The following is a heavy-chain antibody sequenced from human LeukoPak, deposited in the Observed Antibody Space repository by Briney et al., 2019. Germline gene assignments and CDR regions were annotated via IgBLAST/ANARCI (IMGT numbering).Heavy chain of an antibody. J-gene: IGHJ4*02. V-gene: IGHV3-7*01. CDR1: GYTFSSYW. D-gene: IGHD3-22*01. Sequence: HSGGSLRLSCAASGYTFSSYWMSWVRQAPGKGLEWVANINLDGSVIHYVDSAKGRFTISRDNAKNSLYLQMNYLRAEDTALYYCATSDDSSGSDWGQGTLVTVSS. CDR2: INLDGSVI. CDR3: ATSDDSSGSD.